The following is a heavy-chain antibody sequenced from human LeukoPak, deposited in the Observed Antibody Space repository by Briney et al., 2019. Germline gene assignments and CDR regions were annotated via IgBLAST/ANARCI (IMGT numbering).Heavy chain of an antibody. J-gene: IGHJ4*02. CDR2: ISGSGGST. Sequence: QPGGSLRLSCAASGFTFSSYAMSWVRQAPGKGLEWVSAISGSGGSTYYADSVKGRFTISRDNSKNTLYLQMNSLRAEDTAVYYCARDTRGSGSYYDYWGQGTLVTVSS. D-gene: IGHD1-26*01. V-gene: IGHV3-23*01. CDR1: GFTFSSYA. CDR3: ARDTRGSGSYYDY.